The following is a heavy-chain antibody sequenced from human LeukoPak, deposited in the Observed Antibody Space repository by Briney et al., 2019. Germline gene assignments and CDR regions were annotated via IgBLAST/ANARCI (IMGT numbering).Heavy chain of an antibody. D-gene: IGHD6-13*01. J-gene: IGHJ4*02. CDR1: GNSFTTYW. CDR2: HYPGYSDT. CDR3: ARARGNSWSYFDY. Sequence: GESLKISCKVSGNSFTTYWIGWVRQMPGKGLGVRGIHYPGYSDTIDSPSLQGQVTISDDKPISTAYLQWSSPKAPDTAMYYCARARGNSWSYFDYWGKGTLVTVSS. V-gene: IGHV5-51*04.